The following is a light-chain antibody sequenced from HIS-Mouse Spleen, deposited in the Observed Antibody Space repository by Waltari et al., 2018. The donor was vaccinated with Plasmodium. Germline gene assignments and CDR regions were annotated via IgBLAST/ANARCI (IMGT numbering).Light chain of an antibody. CDR3: NSRDSSGNHQV. CDR1: SLRSYY. CDR2: GKT. V-gene: IGLV3-19*01. J-gene: IGLJ3*02. Sequence: SSELTQDPAVSVALGQTVRITCQGDSLRSYYASWYQQKPGQAPVLVIFGKTNRPAGIPDRLPGSSSGNPASLTITGAQAEDEADYYCNSRDSSGNHQVFGGGTKLTVL.